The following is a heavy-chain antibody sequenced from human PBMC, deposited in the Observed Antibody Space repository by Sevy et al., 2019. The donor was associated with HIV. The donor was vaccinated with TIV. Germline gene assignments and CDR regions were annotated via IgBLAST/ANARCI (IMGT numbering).Heavy chain of an antibody. CDR3: AREGDLRYFDF. Sequence: GGSLRLSCAASGFTFNDYYMSWIRQSPGKGLEWLSYISHRGTTIYYADSVKGLVTISRDNAKSLMYQQMNSLKTEDTAIYYCAREGDLRYFDFWGRGTLVTVSS. CDR2: ISHRGTTI. D-gene: IGHD3-10*01. J-gene: IGHJ2*01. CDR1: GFTFNDYY. V-gene: IGHV3-11*01.